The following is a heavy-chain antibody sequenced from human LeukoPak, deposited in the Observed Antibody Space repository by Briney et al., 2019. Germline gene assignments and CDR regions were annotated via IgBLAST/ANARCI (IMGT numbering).Heavy chain of an antibody. Sequence: GGSLRLSCAASGFTFSSYWMSWVRQAPGKGLEWVANIKQDGSEKYYVDSVKGRFTISRDNTKNSLYLQMNSLRAEDTAVYYCAREEYDFWSGYRYFDYWGQGTLVTVSS. CDR3: AREEYDFWSGYRYFDY. CDR2: IKQDGSEK. V-gene: IGHV3-7*01. D-gene: IGHD3-3*01. J-gene: IGHJ4*02. CDR1: GFTFSSYW.